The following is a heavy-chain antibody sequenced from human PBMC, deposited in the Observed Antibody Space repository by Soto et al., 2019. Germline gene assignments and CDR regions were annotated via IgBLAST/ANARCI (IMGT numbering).Heavy chain of an antibody. Sequence: GGSLRLSCAASEFTFSNYAMSWVRQAPGKGLEYVSSISTNGGSTHYADSVKGRFTISRDNSKNTQYLQMSSLRAGDTAVYYCVKGEYYYNGSGYYPFAYGAQGTLLPVSS. CDR3: VKGEYYYNGSGYYPFAY. J-gene: IGHJ4*02. D-gene: IGHD3-22*01. CDR2: ISTNGGST. V-gene: IGHV3-64D*06. CDR1: EFTFSNYA.